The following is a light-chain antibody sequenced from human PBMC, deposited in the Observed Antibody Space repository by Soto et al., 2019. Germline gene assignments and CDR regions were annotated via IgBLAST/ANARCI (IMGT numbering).Light chain of an antibody. CDR1: QSVTSTY. Sequence: EIVLTQSPGTLSLSPGERASLSCRASQSVTSTYLAWYQQKPGQAPRLLIYGASTRATGIPDRFSGSGSGTEFTLAISRLEPEDFAVYYCQQRSNWPSTFGGGTKVEIK. CDR2: GAS. CDR3: QQRSNWPST. V-gene: IGKV3D-20*02. J-gene: IGKJ4*01.